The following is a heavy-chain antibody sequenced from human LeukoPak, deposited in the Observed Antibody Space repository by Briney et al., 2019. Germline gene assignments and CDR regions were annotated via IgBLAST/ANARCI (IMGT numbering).Heavy chain of an antibody. D-gene: IGHD1-26*01. CDR3: ARRIRSLGARGYFDY. Sequence: SETLSLTCTVSGGSISSSSYYWGWIRQPPGKGLEWIGSIYYSGSTYYNPSLKSRVTISVDTSKNQFSLKLSSVTAADTAVYYCARRIRSLGARGYFDYWGQGTLVTVSS. J-gene: IGHJ4*02. CDR1: GGSISSSSYY. CDR2: IYYSGST. V-gene: IGHV4-39*01.